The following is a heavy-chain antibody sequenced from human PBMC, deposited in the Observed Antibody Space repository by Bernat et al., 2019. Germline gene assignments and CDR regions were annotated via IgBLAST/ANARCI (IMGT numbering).Heavy chain of an antibody. Sequence: EVQLLESGGGLVQPGGSLRLSCAASGFTFSSNAMSWVRQAPGKGLEWVSAISGSGGSTYYADSVKGRFTISRDNSKNTLYLQMNSLRAEDTAVYYCAKSGSSRPLYYMDVWGKGTTVTVSS. CDR1: GFTFSSNA. D-gene: IGHD6-6*01. CDR2: ISGSGGST. V-gene: IGHV3-23*01. CDR3: AKSGSSRPLYYMDV. J-gene: IGHJ6*03.